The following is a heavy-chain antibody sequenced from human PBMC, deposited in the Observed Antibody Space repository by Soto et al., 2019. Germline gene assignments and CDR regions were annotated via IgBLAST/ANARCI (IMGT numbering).Heavy chain of an antibody. CDR3: ARDDCSSTSCYDDYYYYYGMDV. Sequence: QVQLVQSGAEVKKPGSSVKVSCKASGGTFSSYAISWVRQAPGRGLEWMGGIIPIFGTANYAQKFQGRVTITADESTSTAYMELSSLRSEDTAVYYCARDDCSSTSCYDDYYYYYGMDVWGQGTTVTVSS. D-gene: IGHD2-2*01. J-gene: IGHJ6*02. CDR2: IIPIFGTA. CDR1: GGTFSSYA. V-gene: IGHV1-69*01.